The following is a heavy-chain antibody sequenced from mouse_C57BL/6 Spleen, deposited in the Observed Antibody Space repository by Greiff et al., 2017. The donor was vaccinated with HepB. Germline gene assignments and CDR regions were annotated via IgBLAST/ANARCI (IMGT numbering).Heavy chain of an antibody. Sequence: QVQLQQPGAELVKPGPTVNLSCKSSGSTFTTSGMHGGRRRPGQGIEWIGMIHPNSGNTNYNEKSKSKAPLIVDKSSSTAYMQLSSLTSEDSAVYYCARSYYYGSSYAMDYWGQGTSVTVSS. CDR1: GSTFTTSG. CDR3: ARSYYYGSSYAMDY. CDR2: IHPNSGNT. J-gene: IGHJ4*01. V-gene: IGHV1-64*01. D-gene: IGHD1-1*01.